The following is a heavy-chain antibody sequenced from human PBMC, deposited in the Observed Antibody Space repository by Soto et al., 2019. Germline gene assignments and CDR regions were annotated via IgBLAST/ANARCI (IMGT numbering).Heavy chain of an antibody. CDR3: SREYCSGGSCYSDWFDP. J-gene: IGHJ5*02. D-gene: IGHD2-15*01. Sequence: GGSLRLSCAASGFTFDDYAMHWVRQAPGKGLEWVSGISWNSGSIAYADSVKGRFTISRDNAKNTLYLQMNSLRAEDTAVYYCSREYCSGGSCYSDWFDPWGQGTLVTVSS. V-gene: IGHV3-9*01. CDR1: GFTFDDYA. CDR2: ISWNSGSI.